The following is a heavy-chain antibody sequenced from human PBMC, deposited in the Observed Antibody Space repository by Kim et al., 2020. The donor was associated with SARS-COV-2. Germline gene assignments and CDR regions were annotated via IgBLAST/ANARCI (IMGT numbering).Heavy chain of an antibody. V-gene: IGHV4-59*01. CDR1: GGSISSYY. CDR3: ARFLQHGPTLSFDP. CDR2: IYYSGST. J-gene: IGHJ5*02. Sequence: SETLSLTCTVSGGSISSYYWSWIRQPPGKGLEWIGYIYYSGSTNYNPSLKSRVTISVDTSKNQFSLKLSSVTAADTAVYYCARFLQHGPTLSFDPWGQGTLVTVSS. D-gene: IGHD3-16*01.